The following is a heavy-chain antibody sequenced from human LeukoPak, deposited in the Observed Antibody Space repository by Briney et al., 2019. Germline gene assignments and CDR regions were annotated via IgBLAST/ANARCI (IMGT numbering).Heavy chain of an antibody. CDR3: ARAPYRDDAFDI. Sequence: SETLSLTCTVSGVSISSYYWSWIRQPPGKGLEWIAYIYSSGSTYYNPSLKSRVTISVDTSKNQFSLKLSSVTAADTAVYYCARAPYRDDAFDIWGQGTMLTVSS. CDR1: GVSISSYY. D-gene: IGHD3-16*02. CDR2: IYSSGST. V-gene: IGHV4-59*01. J-gene: IGHJ3*02.